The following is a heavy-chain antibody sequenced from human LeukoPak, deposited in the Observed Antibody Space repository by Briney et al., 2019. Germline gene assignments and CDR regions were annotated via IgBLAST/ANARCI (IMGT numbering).Heavy chain of an antibody. D-gene: IGHD3-3*01. CDR1: GFTFSSYA. CDR2: ISGSGGST. J-gene: IGHJ6*02. Sequence: GGSLRLSCAASGFTFSSYAMSWARQAPGKGLEWVSAISGSGGSTYYADSVKGRFTISRDNSKNTLYLQMNSLRAEDTAVYYCAKDLPPVGFWSGYINGMDVWGQGTTVTVSS. CDR3: AKDLPPVGFWSGYINGMDV. V-gene: IGHV3-23*01.